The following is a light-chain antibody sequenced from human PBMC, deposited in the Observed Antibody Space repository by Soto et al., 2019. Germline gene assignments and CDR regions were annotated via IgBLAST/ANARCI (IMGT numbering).Light chain of an antibody. CDR1: QGISTY. V-gene: IGKV1-13*02. CDR2: EAS. J-gene: IGKJ5*01. CDR3: QQFNSYPIT. Sequence: IQRAQSPSSLCASVGGRVTVPCRASQGISTYLNWYQQKPGKAPQLLIYEASSLESGVPSRFSGSGSGTEFTLTIGGLQPDDFATYYCQQFNSYPITFGQGTRLEIK.